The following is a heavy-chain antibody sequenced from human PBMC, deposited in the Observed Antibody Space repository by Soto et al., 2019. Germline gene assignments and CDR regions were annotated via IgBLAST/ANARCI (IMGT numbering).Heavy chain of an antibody. V-gene: IGHV3-33*08. CDR2: IWYDVSNK. Sequence: XGSLRLSCAASGFTFSSYAMSWVRPAPGKGLEWVAVIWYDVSNKYYADSVKGRFTISRDNSKNTLYLQMNSLRAEDTAVYYCARDPEDYYGSGSYYNYYYYYGMDVWGQGTTVTVSS. CDR3: ARDPEDYYGSGSYYNYYYYYGMDV. CDR1: GFTFSSYA. J-gene: IGHJ6*02. D-gene: IGHD3-10*01.